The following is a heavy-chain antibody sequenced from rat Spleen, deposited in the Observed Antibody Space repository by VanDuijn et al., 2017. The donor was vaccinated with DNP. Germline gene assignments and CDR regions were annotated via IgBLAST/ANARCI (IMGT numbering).Heavy chain of an antibody. CDR1: GFTFSSFG. CDR3: ARSRLPGYYPFAC. CDR2: ITNTGDST. J-gene: IGHJ3*01. D-gene: IGHD1-4*01. Sequence: EVQLVESGGGLVQPGRSLKLSCAASGFTFSSFGMAWVRQAPTKGLEWVASITNTGDSTYYSDSVKCRFTISRDDAKSSLYLQMNSLKSEDTATYYCARSRLPGYYPFACWGQGTLVTVSS. V-gene: IGHV5S13*01.